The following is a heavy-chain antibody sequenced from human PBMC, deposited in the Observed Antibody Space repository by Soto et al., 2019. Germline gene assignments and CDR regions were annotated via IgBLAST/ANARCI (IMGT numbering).Heavy chain of an antibody. D-gene: IGHD4-17*01. J-gene: IGHJ4*02. CDR2: ISGSGGST. Sequence: PGGSLRLSCAASGFTFSTYAMSWVRQAPGKGLEWVSSISGSGGSTYYADSVKGRFTISRDNSKTTLYLQMNSLRAEDTAVYYCGRDSFTRHWHTAGEDYWGQGTLVTSPQ. V-gene: IGHV3-23*01. CDR1: GFTFSTYA. CDR3: GRDSFTRHWHTAGEDY.